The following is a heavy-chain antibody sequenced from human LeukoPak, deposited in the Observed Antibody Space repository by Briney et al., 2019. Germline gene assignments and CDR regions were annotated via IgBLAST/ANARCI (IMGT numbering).Heavy chain of an antibody. CDR3: ARHDYYDSSGSFDY. CDR2: IYTSGST. D-gene: IGHD3-22*01. CDR1: GGSISSYY. J-gene: IGHJ4*02. Sequence: SETLSLTCTVSGGSISSYYWSWIRQPPGEGLEWIGYIYTSGSTNYNPSLKSRVTISVDTSKNQFSLKLSSVTAADTAVYYCARHDYYDSSGSFDYWGQGTLVTVSS. V-gene: IGHV4-4*09.